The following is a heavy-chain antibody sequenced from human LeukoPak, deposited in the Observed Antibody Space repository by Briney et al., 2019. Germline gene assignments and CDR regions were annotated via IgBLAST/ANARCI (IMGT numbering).Heavy chain of an antibody. J-gene: IGHJ6*03. CDR3: ARAPDYYGSGSYYRVYYYYYMDV. CDR2: ISYSGGP. CDR1: GDSISSYH. Sequence: SETLSLTCTVSGDSISSYHWSWIRQPPGKGLEWIGYISYSGGPNYNPSHKSRVTISVDTSKNQFSLKLTSVTAADTAVYYCARAPDYYGSGSYYRVYYYYYMDVWGKGTTATVSS. D-gene: IGHD3-10*01. V-gene: IGHV4-59*01.